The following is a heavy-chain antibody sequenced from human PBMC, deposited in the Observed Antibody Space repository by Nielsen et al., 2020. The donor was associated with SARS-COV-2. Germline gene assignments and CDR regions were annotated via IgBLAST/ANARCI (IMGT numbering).Heavy chain of an antibody. CDR2: ISTGSSTT. V-gene: IGHV3-48*01. CDR3: ARDTRAFDI. CDR1: GFTFSAYN. J-gene: IGHJ3*02. Sequence: GESLKISCVASGFTFSAYNMNWVRQDPGKGLEWISYISTGSSTTYYADSVKDRFTISSDNGKNSLYLQMNSLRVDDTAVYYCARDTRAFDIWGLGTMVAVSS. D-gene: IGHD2-15*01.